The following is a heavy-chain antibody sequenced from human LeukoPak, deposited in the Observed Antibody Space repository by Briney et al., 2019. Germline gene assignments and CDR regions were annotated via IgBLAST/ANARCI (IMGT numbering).Heavy chain of an antibody. CDR1: GGSISSYY. V-gene: IGHV4-59*01. Sequence: PSETLSLTCTVSGGSISSYYWSWIRQPPGKGLEWIGYIYYSGSTNYNPSLKSRVTTSVDTSKNQFSLRLSSVTAADTAVYYCARVTGYVMEDYFDYWGQGTLVTVSS. D-gene: IGHD6-13*01. CDR2: IYYSGST. CDR3: ARVTGYVMEDYFDY. J-gene: IGHJ4*02.